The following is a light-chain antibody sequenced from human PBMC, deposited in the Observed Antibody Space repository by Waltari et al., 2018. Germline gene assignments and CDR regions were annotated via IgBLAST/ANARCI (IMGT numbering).Light chain of an antibody. CDR2: DVS. CDR3: SSQSSNNVVL. Sequence: QSALTQPASVSGSPGQSVTIFCTGTSNDVGGYNSVSWYQEHPGQAPRVIIYDVSDRPSEVSDRFSGSKSGNTASLTISGLQAEDEADYYCSSQSSNNVVLFGGGTKLTVL. V-gene: IGLV2-14*01. CDR1: SNDVGGYNS. J-gene: IGLJ2*01.